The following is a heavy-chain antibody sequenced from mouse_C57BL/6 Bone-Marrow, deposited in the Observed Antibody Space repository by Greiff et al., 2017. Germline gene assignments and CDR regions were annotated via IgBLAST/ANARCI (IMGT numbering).Heavy chain of an antibody. J-gene: IGHJ2*01. CDR2: IDPSDSAT. CDR3: ARSEGGTYGY. CDR1: GYTFTSYW. D-gene: IGHD1-1*01. Sequence: VQLQQPGAELVRPGSSVKLSCKASGYTFTSYWMHWVKQRPIQGLEWIGNIDPSDSATHYNQKFKDKATLTVAKSSSPAYMQLSSLTSEDSAVYYWARSEGGTYGYWGQGTTLTVSS. V-gene: IGHV1-52*01.